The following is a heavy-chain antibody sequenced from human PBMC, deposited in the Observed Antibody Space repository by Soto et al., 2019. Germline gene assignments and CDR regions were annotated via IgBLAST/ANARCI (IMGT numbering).Heavy chain of an antibody. CDR1: GFTFSNAW. CDR3: TTDIWDYCSSTSCYSDHYYYMDV. D-gene: IGHD2-2*01. Sequence: GGSLRLSCAASGFTFSNAWMSWVRQAPGKGLEWVGRIKSKTDGGTTDYAAPVKGRFTISRDDSKNTLYLQMNSLKTEDTAVYYCTTDIWDYCSSTSCYSDHYYYMDVWGKGTTVTVSS. V-gene: IGHV3-15*01. CDR2: IKSKTDGGTT. J-gene: IGHJ6*03.